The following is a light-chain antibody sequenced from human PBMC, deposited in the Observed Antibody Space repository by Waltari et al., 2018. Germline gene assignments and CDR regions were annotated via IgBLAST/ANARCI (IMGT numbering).Light chain of an antibody. CDR1: QGISGF. CDR2: TAS. Sequence: DIQLTQSPSFLSASVGDRVTITCRASQGISGFLAWYQQKPGKAPNLLIYTASTLQSGVPSRFRGSGSGTEFTLTISSLQPEDFATYYCQQLNSFPITFGQGTRLEIK. CDR3: QQLNSFPIT. V-gene: IGKV1-9*01. J-gene: IGKJ5*01.